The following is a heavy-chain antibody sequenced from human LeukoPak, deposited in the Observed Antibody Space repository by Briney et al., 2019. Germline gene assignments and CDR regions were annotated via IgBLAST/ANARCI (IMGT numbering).Heavy chain of an antibody. D-gene: IGHD3-16*01. CDR2: INHSGST. Sequence: PSETLSLTCAVYGGSFSGYYWSWIRQPPGKGLEWIGEINHSGSTNYNPSLKSRVTISVDTSKNKSSLKLSSVTAADTAVYYCARVRVEAWFLFGRQAAPAYFDYWGQGTLVTVSS. J-gene: IGHJ4*02. CDR3: ARVRVEAWFLFGRQAAPAYFDY. V-gene: IGHV4-34*01. CDR1: GGSFSGYY.